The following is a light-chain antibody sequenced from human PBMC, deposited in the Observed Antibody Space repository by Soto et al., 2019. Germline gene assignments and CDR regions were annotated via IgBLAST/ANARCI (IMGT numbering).Light chain of an antibody. CDR1: SSDVGDYEY. CDR2: EVS. Sequence: QSVLTQPASVSGSPGQSITISCPGTSSDVGDYEYVSWYQQHPGKGPKLMIYEVSNRTSGVSNRFSGSKSGNTASLTISGLQAEDETEYFCSSYKRTSRVYVFGTGTKLTVL. J-gene: IGLJ1*01. CDR3: SSYKRTSRVYV. V-gene: IGLV2-14*01.